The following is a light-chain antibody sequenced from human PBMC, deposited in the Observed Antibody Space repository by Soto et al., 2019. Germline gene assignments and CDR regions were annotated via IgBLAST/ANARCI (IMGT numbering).Light chain of an antibody. CDR1: QSVSSSY. CDR3: QQYGSSPLT. CDR2: GAS. Sequence: EIVLTQSPGTLSLSPGERATLSCRASQSVSSSYLAWYQQKPGQAPRLLIYGASSRATGIPHRFSGSGSGTDFTLTISRLEPEDFAVYYCQQYGSSPLTSGGGTKVEIK. V-gene: IGKV3-20*01. J-gene: IGKJ4*01.